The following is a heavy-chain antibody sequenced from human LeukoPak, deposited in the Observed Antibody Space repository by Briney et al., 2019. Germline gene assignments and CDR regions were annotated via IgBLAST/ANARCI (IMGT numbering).Heavy chain of an antibody. CDR2: INYSGRT. D-gene: IGHD3-22*01. CDR3: ARHPLYYYDSSGYQPYYYYYMDV. J-gene: IGHJ6*03. CDR1: GGSISSSSYY. V-gene: IGHV4-39*01. Sequence: SETLSLTCTVSGGSISSSSYYWGWIRQPPGKGLEWIGNINYSGRTYYNASLKSRVTMSVDTSKNQFSLKLSSVTAADTAVYYCARHPLYYYDSSGYQPYYYYYMDVWGKGTTVTISS.